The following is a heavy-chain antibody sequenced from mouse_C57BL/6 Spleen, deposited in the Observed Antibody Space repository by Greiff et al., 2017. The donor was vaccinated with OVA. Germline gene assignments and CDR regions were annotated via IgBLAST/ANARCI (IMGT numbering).Heavy chain of an antibody. J-gene: IGHJ2*01. CDR1: GFTFSSYA. CDR2: ISDGGSYT. V-gene: IGHV5-4*03. D-gene: IGHD2-4*01. CDR3: ARVYDYDDFDY. Sequence: EVKLMESGGGLVKPGGSLKLSCAASGFTFSSYAMSWVRQTPEKRLEWVATISDGGSYTYYPDNVKGRFTISRDNAKNNLYLQMSHLKSEDTAMYYCARVYDYDDFDYWGQGTTLTVSS.